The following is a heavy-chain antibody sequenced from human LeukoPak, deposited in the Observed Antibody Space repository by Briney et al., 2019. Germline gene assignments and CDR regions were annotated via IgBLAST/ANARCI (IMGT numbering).Heavy chain of an antibody. V-gene: IGHV4-34*01. CDR2: INHSGST. J-gene: IGHJ4*02. Sequence: SEPLTLTCAVYGGSFSGYYWSWIRQPPGKGLEWIGQINHSGSTNYNPSLKSRVTISVDTSKNQFSLKLSSVTAAETAVYYCAIVGATKWDYWGQGTLVTVSS. CDR3: AIVGATKWDY. D-gene: IGHD1-26*01. CDR1: GGSFSGYY.